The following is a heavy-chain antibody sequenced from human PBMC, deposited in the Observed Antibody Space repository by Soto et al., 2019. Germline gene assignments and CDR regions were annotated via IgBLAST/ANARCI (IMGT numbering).Heavy chain of an antibody. V-gene: IGHV4-61*01. CDR2: GSYRGTT. J-gene: IGHJ4*02. CDR1: GVSGSSGSFY. D-gene: IGHD4-17*01. Sequence: SAPLSLTSTVSGVSGSSGSFYCAWIRQPPGKGLEWIGFGSYRGTTNYKPSLKSRVTISVDTSRSQISLKVSSLTAADTAVYYCARGATVTQYDYWGQGTLVTVSS. CDR3: ARGATVTQYDY.